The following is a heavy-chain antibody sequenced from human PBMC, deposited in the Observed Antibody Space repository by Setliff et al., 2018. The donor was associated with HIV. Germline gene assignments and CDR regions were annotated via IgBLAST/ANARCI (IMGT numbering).Heavy chain of an antibody. V-gene: IGHV4-4*09. Sequence: PSETLSLTCTVSGGSISSYYWSWIRQPPGKGLEWIVYINTSGTTNYNPSLKSRVTISVDTSKNQFSLKLSSVTAADTAVYFCARRWVIAAGNWFDPWGQGTLVTVSS. J-gene: IGHJ5*02. CDR3: ARRWVIAAGNWFDP. D-gene: IGHD6-13*01. CDR2: INTSGTT. CDR1: GGSISSYY.